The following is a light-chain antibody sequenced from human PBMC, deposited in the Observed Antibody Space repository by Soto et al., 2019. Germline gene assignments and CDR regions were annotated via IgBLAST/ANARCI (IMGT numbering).Light chain of an antibody. J-gene: IGKJ1*01. CDR3: QQYNSHSET. CDR1: QSVSNW. Sequence: DIQVTQSPSTLSASVGDRVTITCRTSQSVSNWLAWYQQKPGKAPKPLIHQASSLASGVPSRFSGGGSGTEFTLTINSLQADDFATYYCQQYNSHSETFGQGTKVEVK. V-gene: IGKV1-5*03. CDR2: QAS.